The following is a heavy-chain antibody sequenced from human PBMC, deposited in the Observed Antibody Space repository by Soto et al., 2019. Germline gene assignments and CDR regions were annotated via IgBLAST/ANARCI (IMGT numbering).Heavy chain of an antibody. Sequence: QVQLVQSGAEVKKPGASVKVSCKASGYTFTSYAMHWVRQAPGQRLEWMGWINAGNGNTKYSQKFQGRVTITTDTSASTAYMELSSLRSDDTAVYYCARAGGLYWYFDLWGRGTLVTVSS. CDR1: GYTFTSYA. CDR3: ARAGGLYWYFDL. J-gene: IGHJ2*01. V-gene: IGHV1-3*01. D-gene: IGHD2-8*02. CDR2: INAGNGNT.